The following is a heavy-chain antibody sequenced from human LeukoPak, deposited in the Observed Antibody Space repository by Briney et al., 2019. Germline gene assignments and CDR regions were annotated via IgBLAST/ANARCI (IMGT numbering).Heavy chain of an antibody. V-gene: IGHV3-48*01. CDR1: GFIFSSYT. D-gene: IGHD6-25*01. J-gene: IGHJ6*03. Sequence: GGSLRLSCAASGFIFSSYTMNWVRQPPGKGLEWVSNIGTSSTTIYYADSVKGRFTISRDNAKNSLYLQMNSLRADDTAVYYCARFAAGGSYYYYMDVWGKGTTVTVSS. CDR3: ARFAAGGSYYYYMDV. CDR2: IGTSSTTI.